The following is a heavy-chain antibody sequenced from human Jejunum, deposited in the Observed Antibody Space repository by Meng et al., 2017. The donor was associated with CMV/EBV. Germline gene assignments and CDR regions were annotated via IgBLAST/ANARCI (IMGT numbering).Heavy chain of an antibody. J-gene: IGHJ6*02. V-gene: IGHV3-66*03. CDR2: IYKRGTI. CDR3: AREGFGVDFYYYALDV. CDR1: GFTVAITS. D-gene: IGHD3-3*01. Sequence: GFTVAITSITWDRQAPGTGLEWVSGIYKRGTIYYADYVKGRFTISRDNSKNTLYLQMNSLRVEDTAVYYCAREGFGVDFYYYALDVWGQGTTVTVSS.